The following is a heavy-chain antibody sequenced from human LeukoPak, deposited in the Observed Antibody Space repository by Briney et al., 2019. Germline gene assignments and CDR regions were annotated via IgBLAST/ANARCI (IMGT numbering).Heavy chain of an antibody. CDR1: GYTFTSYG. CDR2: ISAYNGNT. CDR3: AHGAFDI. J-gene: IGHJ3*02. Sequence: GGSLKVSCAASGYTFTSYGISWVRQAPGQGLEWMLAISAYNGNTNYAQKLQGRVTMTTDTSKNTPYMQMSNRRADDTAVYCCAHGAFDIWGQGTMVTVSS. V-gene: IGHV1-18*01.